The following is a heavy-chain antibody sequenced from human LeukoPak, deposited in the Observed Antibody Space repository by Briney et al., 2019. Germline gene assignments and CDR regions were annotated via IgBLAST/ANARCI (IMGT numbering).Heavy chain of an antibody. J-gene: IGHJ6*03. V-gene: IGHV3-48*03. CDR2: ITSDGRTI. CDR1: GFTFSNYE. CDR3: ARNYYYYMDV. Sequence: GGSLRLSCAASGFTFSNYEMKWVRQAPGKGLEWVSSITSDGRTIYYVDSVKGRFTISRDNAKNSLYLQMNSLRAEDTAVYSCARNYYYYMDVWGKGTTVIVSS.